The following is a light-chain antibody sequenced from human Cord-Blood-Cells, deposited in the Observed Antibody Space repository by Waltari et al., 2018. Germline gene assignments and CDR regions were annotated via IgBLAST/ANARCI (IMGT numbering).Light chain of an antibody. CDR1: SLRSYY. Sequence: SSELTQDPAVSVALGQTVRITCQGDSLRSYYASWYQQKPGQAPVLVIYGKNNRPSGIPERFSGSSSGNTASLTIPGAQAEEEADYYCNSRDSSGNHLGVFGGGTKLTVL. V-gene: IGLV3-19*01. CDR3: NSRDSSGNHLGV. J-gene: IGLJ3*02. CDR2: GKN.